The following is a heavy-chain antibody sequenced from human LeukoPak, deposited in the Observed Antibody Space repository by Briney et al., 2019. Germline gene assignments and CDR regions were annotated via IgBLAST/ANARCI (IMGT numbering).Heavy chain of an antibody. CDR2: ISYDGSNK. J-gene: IGHJ4*02. V-gene: IGHV3-30*18. CDR1: GFTFSSYG. D-gene: IGHD5-18*01. CDR3: AKGGRWMQLWLLNY. Sequence: PGRSLRLSCAASGFTFSSYGMHWVRQAPGKGLEWVAVISYDGSNKYYADSVKGRFTISRDNSKNTLYLQMNSLRAEDTAVYYCAKGGRWMQLWLLNYWGQGTLVTVSS.